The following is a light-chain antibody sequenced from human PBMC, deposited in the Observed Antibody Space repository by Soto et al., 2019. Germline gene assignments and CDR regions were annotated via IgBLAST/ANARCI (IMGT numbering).Light chain of an antibody. CDR2: GNS. J-gene: IGLJ2*01. CDR3: QSYDSSPSGSEV. CDR1: SSNIGAGYD. Sequence: QSVLTQPPSVSGAPGQRVTISCTGSSSNIGAGYDVHWYQQLPGTAPKLLIYGNSNRPSGVPDRFSGSKSGTSASLAITGLQAEDEDDYDCQSYDSSPSGSEVFGGGTKVTVL. V-gene: IGLV1-40*01.